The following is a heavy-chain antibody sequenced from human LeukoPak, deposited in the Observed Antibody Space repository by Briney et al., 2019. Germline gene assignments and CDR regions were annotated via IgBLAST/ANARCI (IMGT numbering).Heavy chain of an antibody. V-gene: IGHV4-61*02. CDR1: GDSISSASYY. Sequence: SETLSLTCTVSGDSISSASYYWSWIRQPAGKGLEWIGRAHTSGSTNYNPSLKSRVTMSVDTSKNQFSLKLSSVTAADTAIYYCARDMGLTVTTKTYYFDYWGQGTLVTVSS. J-gene: IGHJ4*02. CDR3: ARDMGLTVTTKTYYFDY. D-gene: IGHD4-17*01. CDR2: AHTSGST.